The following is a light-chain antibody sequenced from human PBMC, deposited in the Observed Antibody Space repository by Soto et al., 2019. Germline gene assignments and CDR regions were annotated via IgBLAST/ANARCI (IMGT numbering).Light chain of an antibody. Sequence: EIVLTQSPGTLSLSPGERATLSCRASQSVSSSYLAWYQQKPGQAPRLLIYGASSRATGIPDRFSGSGSGTDFTLTISSLQPDDFATYYCQQYNGYLTWTFGQGTKVDVK. CDR1: QSVSSSY. CDR3: QQYNGYLTWT. J-gene: IGKJ1*01. CDR2: GAS. V-gene: IGKV3-20*01.